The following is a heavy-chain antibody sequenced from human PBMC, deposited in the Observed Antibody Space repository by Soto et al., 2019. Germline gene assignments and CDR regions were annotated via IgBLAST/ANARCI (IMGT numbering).Heavy chain of an antibody. Sequence: EVQLVESGGGLVQPGGSLRLSCAASGFTFSSYSMNWVRQAPGKGLEWVSYISSSSSTIYYADSVKGRFTIARDNAKNSLYLQMNSLRDEDQAVYYCARGDSSIWHSTRTDNWFDPWGQGTLVTVSS. V-gene: IGHV3-48*02. CDR1: GFTFSSYS. CDR2: ISSSSSTI. CDR3: ARGDSSIWHSTRTDNWFDP. D-gene: IGHD6-13*01. J-gene: IGHJ5*02.